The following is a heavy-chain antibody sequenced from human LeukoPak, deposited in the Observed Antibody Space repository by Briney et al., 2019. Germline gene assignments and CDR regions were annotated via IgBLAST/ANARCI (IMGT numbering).Heavy chain of an antibody. Sequence: GESLKISCKGSGYSFTSYWIGWVRQMPGKGLEWMGIIYPGDSDTRYSPSFQGQVTISADKSISTAYLQWSSLKASDTAMYYCASETLGYCSSTSCLNAFDIWGQGTMVTVSS. J-gene: IGHJ3*02. D-gene: IGHD2-2*01. CDR3: ASETLGYCSSTSCLNAFDI. CDR1: GYSFTSYW. CDR2: IYPGDSDT. V-gene: IGHV5-51*01.